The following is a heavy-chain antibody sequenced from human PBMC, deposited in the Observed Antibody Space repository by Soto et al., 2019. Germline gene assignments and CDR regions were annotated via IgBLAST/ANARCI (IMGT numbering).Heavy chain of an antibody. CDR2: IIPIFGTA. V-gene: IGHV1-69*13. CDR3: ASGGYYYDSSGYNPHV. CDR1: GGTFSSYA. J-gene: IGHJ2*01. Sequence: ASVKVSCKASGGTFSSYAISWVRQAPGQGLEWMGGIIPIFGTANYAQKFQGRVTITADESTSTAYMELSSLRSEDTAVYYCASGGYYYDSSGYNPHVWGRGTLVTVSS. D-gene: IGHD3-22*01.